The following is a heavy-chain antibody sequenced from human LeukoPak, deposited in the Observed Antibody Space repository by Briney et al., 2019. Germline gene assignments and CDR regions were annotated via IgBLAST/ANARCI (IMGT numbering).Heavy chain of an antibody. CDR3: ARDGALAYYDFWSGYSSGSHYYMDV. V-gene: IGHV4-61*01. D-gene: IGHD3-3*01. CDR1: GGSVSSGSYY. J-gene: IGHJ6*03. Sequence: SETLSLTCTVSGGSVSSGSYYWSWIRPPPGKGLEWIGYIYYSGSTNYNPSLKSRVTISVDTSKNQFSLKLSSVTAADTAVYYCARDGALAYYDFWSGYSSGSHYYMDVWGKGTTVTVSS. CDR2: IYYSGST.